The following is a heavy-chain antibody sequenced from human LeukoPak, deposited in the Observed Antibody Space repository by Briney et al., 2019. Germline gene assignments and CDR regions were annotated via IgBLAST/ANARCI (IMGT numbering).Heavy chain of an antibody. V-gene: IGHV3-48*03. CDR3: ARWYGALYYFDY. J-gene: IGHJ4*02. Sequence: GGSLRLSCVASGFIFNNYEINWVRQAPGKGLEWVSYISRSATATFYVDSVKGRFTISRDNAQRSLYLQMNSLRAEDTAVYYCARWYGALYYFDYWGQGTLVTVSS. CDR2: ISRSATAT. D-gene: IGHD3-10*01. CDR1: GFIFNNYE.